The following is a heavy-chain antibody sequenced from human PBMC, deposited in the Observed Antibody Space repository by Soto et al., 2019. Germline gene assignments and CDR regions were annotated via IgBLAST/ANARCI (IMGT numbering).Heavy chain of an antibody. CDR3: AKDKSRWLQWNAFDI. CDR2: IQSGGPT. J-gene: IGHJ3*02. Sequence: GGSLRLSCAASGFTVSSKYMSWVRQAPGKGLEWVSLIQSGGPTYYADSVKGRFTISRDTSENTVHLQMDSLRAEDTAVYYCAKDKSRWLQWNAFDIWGQGTMVTVSS. CDR1: GFTVSSKY. D-gene: IGHD5-12*01. V-gene: IGHV3-66*01.